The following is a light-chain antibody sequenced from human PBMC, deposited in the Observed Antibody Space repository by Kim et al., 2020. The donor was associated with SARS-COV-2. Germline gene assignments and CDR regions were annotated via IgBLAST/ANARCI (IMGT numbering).Light chain of an antibody. CDR3: SAWDSSLYAHV. CDR1: RNNVGYQG. CDR2: RNN. Sequence: QTATLTCTGNRNNVGYQGAAWLQHHQGNPPKLLSYRNNNRPSGISERFSASRTGNTASLTITGLQPEDEADYYCSAWDSSLYAHVFGPGTKVTVL. J-gene: IGLJ1*01. V-gene: IGLV10-54*01.